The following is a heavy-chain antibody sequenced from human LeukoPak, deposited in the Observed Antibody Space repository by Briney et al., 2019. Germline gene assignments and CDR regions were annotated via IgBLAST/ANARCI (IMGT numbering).Heavy chain of an antibody. J-gene: IGHJ5*02. CDR2: ISGRGGST. D-gene: IGHD3-9*01. CDR1: GFTFSSYA. V-gene: IGHV3-23*01. Sequence: GGSLRLSCAASGFTFSSYAVSWVRQSPGGGLEWGSTISGRGGSTFYIDSVNGRFTISRDNSNNTVYLQMNSLRADDTAVYYCAKGYYDILTDYFHNWFNPWGQGTLVIVSS. CDR3: AKGYYDILTDYFHNWFNP.